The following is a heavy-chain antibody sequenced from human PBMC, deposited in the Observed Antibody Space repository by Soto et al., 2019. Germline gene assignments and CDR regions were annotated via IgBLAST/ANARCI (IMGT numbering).Heavy chain of an antibody. CDR2: MNPNSGNT. V-gene: IGHV1-8*01. CDR3: ARHYSSSFLFDY. J-gene: IGHJ4*02. CDR1: GYTFTSYD. Sequence: ASVKVSCKASGYTFTSYDINWVRQATGQGLEWMGWMNPNSGNTGYAQKFQGRVTMTRNTSISTAYMELSSLRSEDTAVYYCARHYSSSFLFDYWGQGTLVTVSS. D-gene: IGHD6-6*01.